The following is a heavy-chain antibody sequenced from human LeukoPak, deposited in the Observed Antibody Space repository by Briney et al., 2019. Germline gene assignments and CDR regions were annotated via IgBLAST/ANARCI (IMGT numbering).Heavy chain of an antibody. CDR1: GYSISSGYY. CDR3: ARHGERIFGVATLSSFDY. CDR2: IYHSGST. V-gene: IGHV4-38-2*01. Sequence: SETLSLTCAVSGYSISSGYYWGWIRQPPGEGLEWIGSIYHSGSTYYNPSLKSRVTISVDTSKNQFSLKLSSVTAADTAVYNCARHGERIFGVATLSSFDYWGQGTLVTVSS. J-gene: IGHJ4*02. D-gene: IGHD3-3*01.